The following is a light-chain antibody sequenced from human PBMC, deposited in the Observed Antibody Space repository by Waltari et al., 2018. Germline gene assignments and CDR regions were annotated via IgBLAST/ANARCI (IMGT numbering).Light chain of an antibody. Sequence: QSALPQPAPVPGSPGQSLTISCTGTRSAIGGYQLVSCYQQHPGRAPKLLVYEGSKRPSGVSSRFSGAKSGNTASLTISGLQAEDEANYYCCSFASPNTVIFGGGTKLTVL. CDR1: RSAIGGYQL. V-gene: IGLV2-23*03. CDR3: CSFASPNTVI. J-gene: IGLJ2*01. CDR2: EGS.